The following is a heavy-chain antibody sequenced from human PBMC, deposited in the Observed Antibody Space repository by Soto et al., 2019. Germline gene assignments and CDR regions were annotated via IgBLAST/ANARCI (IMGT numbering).Heavy chain of an antibody. D-gene: IGHD4-17*01. V-gene: IGHV3-74*01. CDR3: ARHVTTVTTVDY. CDR2: INGDGSST. Sequence: PGGSQRLSCAASGFTFGSYWMHWVRQAPGKGLVWVSRINGDGSSTSYADSVKGRFTISRDNAKNTLYLQMNSLRAADTAVYYCARHVTTVTTVDYWGQGTLVTVS. CDR1: GFTFGSYW. J-gene: IGHJ4*02.